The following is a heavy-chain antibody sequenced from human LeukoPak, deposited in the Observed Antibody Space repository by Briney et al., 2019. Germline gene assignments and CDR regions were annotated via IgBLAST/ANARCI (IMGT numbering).Heavy chain of an antibody. D-gene: IGHD3-22*01. J-gene: IGHJ4*02. V-gene: IGHV3-23*01. CDR2: ISGSGGST. CDR3: AKEETYYYDSSGYLFDY. Sequence: GGTLQLSCAASGFTFSSYGMSWVRQAPGKGLEWVSAISGSGGSTYYADSVKGRFTISRDNSKNTLYLQMNSLRAEDTAVYYCAKEETYYYDSSGYLFDYWGQGTLVTVSS. CDR1: GFTFSSYG.